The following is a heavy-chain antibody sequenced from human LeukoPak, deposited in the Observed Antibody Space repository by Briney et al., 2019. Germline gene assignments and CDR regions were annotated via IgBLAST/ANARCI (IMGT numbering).Heavy chain of an antibody. Sequence: XSMXWVRQAPGXXLXWVSSISSSSSYIYYADSVKGRFTISRDNAKNSLYLQMNRLRAEDTAVYYCAXXXXAVXXXXFDPWGXGXLVTVSS. CDR1: XS. D-gene: IGHD4-11*01. J-gene: IGHJ5*02. CDR2: ISSSSSYI. V-gene: IGHV3-21*01. CDR3: AXXXXAVXXXXFDP.